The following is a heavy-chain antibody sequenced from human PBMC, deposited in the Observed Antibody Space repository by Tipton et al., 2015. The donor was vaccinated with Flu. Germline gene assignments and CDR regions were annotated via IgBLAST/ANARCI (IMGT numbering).Heavy chain of an antibody. CDR3: ARMPEWLGYSFDI. CDR1: GFTFRSYA. Sequence: SLRLSCTASGFTFRSYAMHWVRQAPGKGLEWVALISYDGSKTFYAGSVKGRFTVSRDKSKNTLYLQMNSLRAGDTADYYCARMPEWLGYSFDIWGQGTTVTVSS. J-gene: IGHJ3*02. V-gene: IGHV3-33*01. CDR2: ISYDGSKT. D-gene: IGHD3-3*01.